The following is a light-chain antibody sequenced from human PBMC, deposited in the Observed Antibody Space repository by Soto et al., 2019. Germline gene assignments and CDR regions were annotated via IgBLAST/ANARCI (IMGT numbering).Light chain of an antibody. Sequence: QSALTQPASVSGSPGQSITISCTGTSSDVGGYNYVSWYQQHPGKAPRLMIYDVSNRPSGVSNRFSCSKSGNTASLTISGLQAEDEADYYCSSCTSSSTVVFGGGTKLTV. CDR2: DVS. CDR3: SSCTSSSTVV. V-gene: IGLV2-14*01. J-gene: IGLJ2*01. CDR1: SSDVGGYNY.